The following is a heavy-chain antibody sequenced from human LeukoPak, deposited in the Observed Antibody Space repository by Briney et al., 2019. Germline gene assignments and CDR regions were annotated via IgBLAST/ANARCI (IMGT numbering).Heavy chain of an antibody. J-gene: IGHJ5*02. D-gene: IGHD4-17*01. CDR2: IYYGGST. CDR3: ASLYGDYDWFDP. V-gene: IGHV4-59*08. CDR1: GGSLSSYY. Sequence: SETLSLTCTVSGGSLSSYYWSWIRQPPGKGLEWVGYIYYGGSTNYNPSLKSRVTISVDTSKNQFSLKLSSVTAADTAVYYCASLYGDYDWFDPWGQGTLVTVSS.